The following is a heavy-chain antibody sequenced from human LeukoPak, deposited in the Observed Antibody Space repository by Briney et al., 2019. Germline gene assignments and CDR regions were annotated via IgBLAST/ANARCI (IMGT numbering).Heavy chain of an antibody. J-gene: IGHJ4*02. CDR3: ARHNYGDYGLFDY. Sequence: PGESLEISCQGSGSSFTSYWIGWVRQLPGKGLEWMGIIYPGDFDTRYSPSFQGQVTISADKSISTAYLQWSSLKASDTAMYYCARHNYGDYGLFDYWGQGTLVTVSS. V-gene: IGHV5-51*01. CDR2: IYPGDFDT. D-gene: IGHD4-17*01. CDR1: GSSFTSYW.